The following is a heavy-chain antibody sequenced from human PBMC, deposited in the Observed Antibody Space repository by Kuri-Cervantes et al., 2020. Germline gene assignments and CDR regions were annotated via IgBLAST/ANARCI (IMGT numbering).Heavy chain of an antibody. Sequence: GESLKISCPASGVTFSSYAMSWVRQAPGKGLEWVSAISGSGGSTYYADSVKGRFTISRDNSKNTLYLQMNSLRAEDTAVYYCAKGPGGSSSGWYVGIDWGQGTLVTVSS. D-gene: IGHD6-19*01. J-gene: IGHJ4*02. CDR1: GVTFSSYA. V-gene: IGHV3-23*01. CDR2: ISGSGGST. CDR3: AKGPGGSSSGWYVGID.